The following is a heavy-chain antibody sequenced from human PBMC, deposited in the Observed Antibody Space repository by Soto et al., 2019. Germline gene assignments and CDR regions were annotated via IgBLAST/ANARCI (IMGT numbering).Heavy chain of an antibody. J-gene: IGHJ6*02. CDR3: ARDVDKYYYYGMDV. CDR1: GFTFSSYS. CDR2: ISSSSSTI. D-gene: IGHD5-12*01. V-gene: IGHV3-48*02. Sequence: EVQLVESGGGLVQPGGSLRLSCAASGFTFSSYSMNWVRQAPGKGLEWVSYISSSSSTIYYADSVKGRFTISRDNAKNSLYLQMNSLRDEDTAVYYCARDVDKYYYYGMDVWGQGTTVTVSS.